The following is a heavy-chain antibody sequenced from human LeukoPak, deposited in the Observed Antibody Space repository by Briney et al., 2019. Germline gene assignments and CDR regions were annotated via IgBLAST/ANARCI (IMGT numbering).Heavy chain of an antibody. Sequence: GESLKISCKGSGYSFTSYWIGWVHQMPGKGLEWMGIIYPGDSDTKYSPSFQDQVTISADKSINTAYLHWRSLKASDTAMYYCARLSMIDTFDIWGLGTVVTVPS. CDR1: GYSFTSYW. D-gene: IGHD3-22*01. CDR3: ARLSMIDTFDI. CDR2: IYPGDSDT. J-gene: IGHJ3*02. V-gene: IGHV5-51*07.